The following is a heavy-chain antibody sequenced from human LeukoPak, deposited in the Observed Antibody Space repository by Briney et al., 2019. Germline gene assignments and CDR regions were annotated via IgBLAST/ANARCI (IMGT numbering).Heavy chain of an antibody. J-gene: IGHJ4*02. CDR3: ARGYGGGDY. V-gene: IGHV3-48*03. D-gene: IGHD4-23*01. Sequence: GGSLRLSCAASGFTFSNYEMNWVRQAPGKGLEWVSYISISGSTIYYADSVKGRFTISRDNAKNSLYLQTNSLRADDTAVYYCARGYGGGDYWGQGTLVAVSS. CDR2: ISISGSTI. CDR1: GFTFSNYE.